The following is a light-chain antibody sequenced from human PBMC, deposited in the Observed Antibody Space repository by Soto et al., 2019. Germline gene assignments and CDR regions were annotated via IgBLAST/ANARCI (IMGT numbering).Light chain of an antibody. Sequence: DIQMTQSPSSLSASVGDRVTITCRASQSISNYLNWYQQKPGKAPKLLIYTASSLRSGVPSRFSGSASGTDFTLTISSLQPEDFASYYCQQSYSLPRTFGQGTKVEVK. CDR3: QQSYSLPRT. V-gene: IGKV1-39*01. J-gene: IGKJ1*01. CDR1: QSISNY. CDR2: TAS.